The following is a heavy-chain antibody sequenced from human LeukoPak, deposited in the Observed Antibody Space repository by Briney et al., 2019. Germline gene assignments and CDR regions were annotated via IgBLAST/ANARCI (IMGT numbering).Heavy chain of an antibody. CDR3: ARSVTALVYGMDV. Sequence: AETLSLTCAVYGGSFSGYYWSWLRQPPGKGLEWIGEINHSGSTNYNPSLKSRVTISVDTSKNQFSLKLSSVTAADTAVYYCARSVTALVYGMDVWGQGTTVTVSS. CDR1: GGSFSGYY. D-gene: IGHD2-21*02. CDR2: INHSGST. J-gene: IGHJ6*02. V-gene: IGHV4-34*01.